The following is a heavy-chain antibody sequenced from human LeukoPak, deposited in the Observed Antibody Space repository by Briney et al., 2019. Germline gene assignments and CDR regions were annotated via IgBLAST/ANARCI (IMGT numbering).Heavy chain of an antibody. Sequence: ASVKVSCKASGYTFTSYGISWVRQAPGQGLEWMGWISAYNGNTNYAQKLQGRVTMTTDTSTSTAYMELSRLRSDDTAVYYCARARNYAENWFDPWGQGTLVTVSS. CDR3: ARARNYAENWFDP. V-gene: IGHV1-18*01. D-gene: IGHD4-11*01. J-gene: IGHJ5*02. CDR1: GYTFTSYG. CDR2: ISAYNGNT.